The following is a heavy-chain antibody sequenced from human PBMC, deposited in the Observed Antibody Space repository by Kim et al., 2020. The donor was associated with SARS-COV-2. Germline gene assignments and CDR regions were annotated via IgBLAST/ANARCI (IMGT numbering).Heavy chain of an antibody. Sequence: ASVKVSCKASGYTFSSNAINWVRQAPGQGLEWMGWINTNTGNPTYAQGFTGRFVFPLGTSVSTAYLQISSLKAEDTAVYYCARNMQDYGDWYYYGMDVWGRETTVTVSS. CDR1: GYTFSSNA. D-gene: IGHD4-17*01. V-gene: IGHV7-4-1*02. J-gene: IGHJ6*02. CDR2: INTNTGNP. CDR3: ARNMQDYGDWYYYGMDV.